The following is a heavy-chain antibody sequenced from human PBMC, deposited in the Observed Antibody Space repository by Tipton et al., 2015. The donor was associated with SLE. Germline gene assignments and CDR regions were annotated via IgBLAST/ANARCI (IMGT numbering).Heavy chain of an antibody. CDR2: INHSGST. CDR3: ARGIAVAGPFDY. V-gene: IGHV4-34*01. Sequence: TLSLTCAVYGGSFSGYYWSWIRQPPGTGLEWIGEINHSGSTNYNPSLKSRVTISVDTSKNQFSLKLSSVTAADTAVYYCARGIAVAGPFDYWGQGTLVTVSS. CDR1: GGSFSGYY. D-gene: IGHD6-19*01. J-gene: IGHJ4*02.